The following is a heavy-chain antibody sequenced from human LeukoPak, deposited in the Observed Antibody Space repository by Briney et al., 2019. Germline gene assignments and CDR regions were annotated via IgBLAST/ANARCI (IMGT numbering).Heavy chain of an antibody. J-gene: IGHJ6*02. CDR2: INAGNGNT. D-gene: IGHD6-13*01. V-gene: IGHV1-3*01. CDR3: ARDLLDRPLVRSYYYGMDV. Sequence: AASVKVSCKASGGTFSSYAISWVRQAPGQRLEWMGWINAGNGNTKYSQKFQGRVTITRDTSASTAYMELSSLRSEDTAVYYCARDLLDRPLVRSYYYGMDVWGQGTTVTVSS. CDR1: GGTFSSYA.